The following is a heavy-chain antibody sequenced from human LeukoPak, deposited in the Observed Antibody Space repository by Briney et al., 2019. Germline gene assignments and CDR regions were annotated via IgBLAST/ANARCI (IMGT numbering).Heavy chain of an antibody. Sequence: PSETLSLTCAVYGGSFSGYYWSWIRQPPGKGLEWIGEINHSGSTNYNPSLKSRVTISVDTSKNQFSLKLSSVTAADTAVYYCAREPRTLGYCSSTSCYGNNWFDPWGQGTLVTVSS. D-gene: IGHD2-2*01. CDR1: GGSFSGYY. CDR2: INHSGST. CDR3: AREPRTLGYCSSTSCYGNNWFDP. J-gene: IGHJ5*02. V-gene: IGHV4-34*01.